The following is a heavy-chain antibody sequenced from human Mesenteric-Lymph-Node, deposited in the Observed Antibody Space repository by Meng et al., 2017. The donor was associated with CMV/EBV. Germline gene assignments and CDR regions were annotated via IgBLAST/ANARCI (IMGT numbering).Heavy chain of an antibody. D-gene: IGHD2-15*01. CDR2: INWNGGST. CDR3: ARGDRDCSGGSCYSVHYFDY. Sequence: GESLKISCAASGFNFDDYGMHWVRQAPGKGLEWVSGINWNGGSTGYADSVKGRFAISRDNAKNSLYLQMNSLRAEDTALYYCARGDRDCSGGSCYSVHYFDYWGQGTLVTVSS. V-gene: IGHV3-20*04. J-gene: IGHJ4*02. CDR1: GFNFDDYG.